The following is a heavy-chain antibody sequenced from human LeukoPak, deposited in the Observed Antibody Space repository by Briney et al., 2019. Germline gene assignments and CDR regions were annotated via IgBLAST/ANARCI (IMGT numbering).Heavy chain of an antibody. J-gene: IGHJ2*01. V-gene: IGHV3-30*02. D-gene: IGHD3-16*02. CDR3: AGSDTISYLPREWDYWYFDL. CDR1: GFTFSSYG. Sequence: GGSLRLSCAASGFTFSSYGMHWVRQAPGKGLEWVAFIRYDGSNKYYADSVKGRFTVSRDNAKNSLYLQMNSLRAEDTAVYYCAGSDTISYLPREWDYWYFDLWGRGTLVTVSS. CDR2: IRYDGSNK.